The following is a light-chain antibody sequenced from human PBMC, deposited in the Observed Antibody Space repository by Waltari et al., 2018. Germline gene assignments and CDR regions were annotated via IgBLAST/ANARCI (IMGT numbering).Light chain of an antibody. CDR1: SGHNSYI. V-gene: IGLV4-60*03. Sequence: QLILTQSSSASASLGSSVKLTCTLSSGHNSYIIAWHQQQPGNAPRYLMKLEGSGSYTKGSGVPDRFSGSSSGADRYLTSSNLQSEDEADYYCETWDSNTWVFGGGTKLTVL. J-gene: IGLJ3*02. CDR2: LEGSGSY. CDR3: ETWDSNTWV.